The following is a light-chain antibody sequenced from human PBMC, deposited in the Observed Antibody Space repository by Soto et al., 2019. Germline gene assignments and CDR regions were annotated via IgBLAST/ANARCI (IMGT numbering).Light chain of an antibody. CDR3: QQYKNWPRT. CDR2: GAS. V-gene: IGKV3D-15*01. CDR1: ETISSN. J-gene: IGKJ1*01. Sequence: EIVMTQSPATLSMSPGERATLSCRASETISSNLVWYQQKPGQAPRLLIHGASTRATGIPARFSGSGSGTEFTLTISSPQSEDFAVYYCQQYKNWPRTFGQGTKVEIK.